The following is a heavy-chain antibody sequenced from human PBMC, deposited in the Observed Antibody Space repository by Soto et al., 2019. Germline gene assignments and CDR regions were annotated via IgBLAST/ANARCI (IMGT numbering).Heavy chain of an antibody. CDR2: IRSKTYGATI. J-gene: IGHJ5*01. CDR1: GFTFRDHA. D-gene: IGHD1-26*01. CDR3: TRGLVGGSYSDS. V-gene: IGHV3-49*04. Sequence: EVQVVESGGGLVQPGRSLRLSCTASGFTFRDHAMNWVRQTPGIGLECVGFIRSKTYGATIEYAASVKGRFTISRDDSKSTVYLQMNSLKTEDTAVYFCTRGLVGGSYSDSWGQGTLVTVSS.